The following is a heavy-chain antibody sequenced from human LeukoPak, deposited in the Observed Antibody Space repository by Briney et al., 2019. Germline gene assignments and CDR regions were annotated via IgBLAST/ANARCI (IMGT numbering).Heavy chain of an antibody. V-gene: IGHV1-2*06. CDR2: INPNSGGT. CDR1: GYTFTGYY. CDR3: ARYAYSSSFDY. D-gene: IGHD6-6*01. J-gene: IGHJ4*02. Sequence: ASVKVSCKASGYTFTGYYMHWVRQAPGQGLEWMGRINPNSGGTKYAQKFQGRVTMTRDTSITTAYMELSRLRSDDTAVYYCARYAYSSSFDYWGQGTLLTVSS.